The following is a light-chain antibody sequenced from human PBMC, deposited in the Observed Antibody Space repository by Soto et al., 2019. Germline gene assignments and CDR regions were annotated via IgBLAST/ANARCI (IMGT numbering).Light chain of an antibody. V-gene: IGKV3-20*01. Sequence: EIEWTQSPGTLSLSPGARVTLSCRASQDIRSHLAWYQQKPGQAPRLLIYGASSRATGIPDRFSGSGSGTDLTITISRLEPEDGEVYDCQQYGSSPRTFGQGTKVDIK. CDR1: QDIRSH. J-gene: IGKJ1*01. CDR3: QQYGSSPRT. CDR2: GAS.